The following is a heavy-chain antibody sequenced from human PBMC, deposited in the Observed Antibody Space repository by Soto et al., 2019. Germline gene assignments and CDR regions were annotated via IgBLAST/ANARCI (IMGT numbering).Heavy chain of an antibody. Sequence: QVQLQQWGAGLLKPSETLSLTCAVYGGSFSGYYWSWIRQPPGKGLEWIGEINHSGSTNYNPSLKSRVTISVDTSKNQFSLKLSSVTAADTAVYYCARGDFTIFGVVIDYWGQGTLVTVSS. J-gene: IGHJ4*02. V-gene: IGHV4-34*01. CDR2: INHSGST. CDR3: ARGDFTIFGVVIDY. CDR1: GGSFSGYY. D-gene: IGHD3-3*01.